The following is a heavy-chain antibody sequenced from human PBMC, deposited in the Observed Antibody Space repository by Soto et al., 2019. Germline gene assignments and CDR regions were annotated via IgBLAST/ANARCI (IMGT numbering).Heavy chain of an antibody. Sequence: SETLSLTCAVSGGSISSGGYSWSWIRQPPGKGLEWIGYIYHSGSTYYNPSLKSRVTISVDRSKNQFSLKLSSVTAADTAVYYCARNDYDILTGYINWFDPWGQGTPVTVSS. CDR3: ARNDYDILTGYINWFDP. CDR2: IYHSGST. CDR1: GGSISSGGYS. J-gene: IGHJ5*02. D-gene: IGHD3-9*01. V-gene: IGHV4-30-2*01.